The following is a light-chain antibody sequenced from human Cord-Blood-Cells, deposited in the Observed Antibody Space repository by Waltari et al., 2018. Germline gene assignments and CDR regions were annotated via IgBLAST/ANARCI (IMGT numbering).Light chain of an antibody. J-gene: IGLJ2*01. V-gene: IGLV6-57*01. CDR3: QSYDSSNVV. CDR1: SGSIASNY. Sequence: NFMLTQPHSVSESPGKTVTISCTRSSGSIASNYVQWYQQRPGSSPTTVIYGENQRPSGGPGRFSGSIDSSSNSASLTISGLKTEDEADYYCQSYDSSNVVFGGGTKLTGL. CDR2: GEN.